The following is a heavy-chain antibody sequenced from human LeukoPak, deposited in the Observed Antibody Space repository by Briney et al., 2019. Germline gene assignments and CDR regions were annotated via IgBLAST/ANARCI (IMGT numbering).Heavy chain of an antibody. J-gene: IGHJ3*02. D-gene: IGHD5-24*01. V-gene: IGHV1-2*02. Sequence: ASVKASCKASGYTFTGYYMHWVRQAPGQGLEWMGWINPNSGGTNYAQKCQGRVTMTRDTSISTAYMELSRLRSDDTAVYYCARGGGDGYNYFDAFDIWGQGTMVTVSS. CDR2: INPNSGGT. CDR3: ARGGGDGYNYFDAFDI. CDR1: GYTFTGYY.